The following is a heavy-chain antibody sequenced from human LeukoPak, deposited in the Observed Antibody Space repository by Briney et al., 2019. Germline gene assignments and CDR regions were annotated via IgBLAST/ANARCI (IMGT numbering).Heavy chain of an antibody. CDR1: GFTFNRYG. CDR3: TTDNRYYYYYYMDV. D-gene: IGHD1-14*01. J-gene: IGHJ6*03. V-gene: IGHV3-15*01. CDR2: IKSKTDGGTT. Sequence: GGTLRLSCAASGFTFNRYGMSWVRQAPGKGLEWVGRIKSKTDGGTTDYAAPVKGRFTISRDDSKNTLYLQMNSLKTEDTAVYYCTTDNRYYYYYYMDVWGKGTTVTVSS.